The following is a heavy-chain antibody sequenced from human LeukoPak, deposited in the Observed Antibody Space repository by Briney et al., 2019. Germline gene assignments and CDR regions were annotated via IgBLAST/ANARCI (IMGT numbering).Heavy chain of an antibody. CDR2: IYHSGST. J-gene: IGHJ4*02. Sequence: SETLSLTCTVSGYSISSGYYWGWIRQPPGKGLEWIGSIYHSGSTYYNPSLKSRVTISVDTSKNQVSLKLSSVTAADTAVYYCASLWKNGDYFDYWGQGTLVTVSS. D-gene: IGHD1/OR15-1a*01. CDR3: ASLWKNGDYFDY. CDR1: GYSISSGYY. V-gene: IGHV4-38-2*02.